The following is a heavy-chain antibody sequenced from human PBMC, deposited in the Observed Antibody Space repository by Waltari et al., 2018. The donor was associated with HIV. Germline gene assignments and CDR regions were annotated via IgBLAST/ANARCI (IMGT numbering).Heavy chain of an antibody. Sequence: QVQLVRSGSEWKKPGPPWKVSCRPLEYTYTGYHMNWVRRAPGQGLEWMGWSNANTGNPTYAQGFTVRFVFSLDTSVSTAYLQISSLKADDTAVYYCARAPWYTTGGAFDIWGQGTMVTVSS. V-gene: IGHV7-4-1*02. CDR3: ARAPWYTTGGAFDI. CDR1: EYTYTGYH. J-gene: IGHJ3*02. CDR2: SNANTGNP. D-gene: IGHD2-2*02.